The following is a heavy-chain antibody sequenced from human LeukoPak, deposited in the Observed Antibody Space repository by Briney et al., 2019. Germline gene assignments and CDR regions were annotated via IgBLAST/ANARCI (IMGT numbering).Heavy chain of an antibody. V-gene: IGHV3-11*04. CDR2: ISPGGDEV. CDR3: AKEIDGFDV. J-gene: IGHJ3*01. CDR1: GFIFSDYH. Sequence: GGSLRLSCAASGFIFSDYHMSWIRQAPGKGLEWVSYISPGGDEVYFADSVKGRFTISRDNAKNTMFLQMNNLRAEDTAVYYCAKEIDGFDVWGQGTLVTVSS.